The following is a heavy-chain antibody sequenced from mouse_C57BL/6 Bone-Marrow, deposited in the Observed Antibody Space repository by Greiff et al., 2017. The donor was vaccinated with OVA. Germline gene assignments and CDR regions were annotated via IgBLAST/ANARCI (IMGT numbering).Heavy chain of an antibody. CDR2: IYPGSGST. V-gene: IGHV1-55*01. D-gene: IGHD2-10*02. Sequence: QVQLQQPGAELVKPGASVKMSCKASGYTFTSYWITWVKQRPGQGLEWIGDIYPGSGSTNYNEKFKSKATLTVETSSSTAYMQLSSLTSEDSAVYYCALAGTPWFAYWGQGTLVTVSA. CDR3: ALAGTPWFAY. J-gene: IGHJ3*01. CDR1: GYTFTSYW.